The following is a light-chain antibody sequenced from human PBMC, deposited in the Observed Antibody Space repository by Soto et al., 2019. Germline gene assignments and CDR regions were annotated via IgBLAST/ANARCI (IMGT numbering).Light chain of an antibody. CDR1: QSVLYSSNNRNY. CDR2: WAS. Sequence: DIVMTQSPDSLAVSLGERVTINCKSSQSVLYSSNNRNYLAWYQQKPGQPPKLLIYWASTRGSGVPDRFSGSGSGTDFTLTISSLQPEDCAIYFCQQANSFPITFGQGTRLEIK. CDR3: QQANSFPIT. J-gene: IGKJ5*01. V-gene: IGKV4-1*01.